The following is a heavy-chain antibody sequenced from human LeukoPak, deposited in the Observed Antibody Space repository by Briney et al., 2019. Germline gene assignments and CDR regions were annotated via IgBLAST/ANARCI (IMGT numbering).Heavy chain of an antibody. Sequence: GGSLRLSCAATGFTVSSNYMSWVRQAPGKGLEWVSVIYSGGSTYYADSVKGRFTISRDNSKNTLYLQMNSLRAEDTAVYYGASATGTDYYYGLGVWGKGTTVTFSS. CDR2: IYSGGST. J-gene: IGHJ6*04. CDR1: GFTVSSNY. D-gene: IGHD2-8*02. V-gene: IGHV3-53*01. CDR3: ASATGTDYYYGLGV.